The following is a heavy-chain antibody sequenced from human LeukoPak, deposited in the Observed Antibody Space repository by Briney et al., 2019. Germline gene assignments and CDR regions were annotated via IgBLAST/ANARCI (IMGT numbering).Heavy chain of an antibody. CDR3: AREGSGYDYYYFDY. V-gene: IGHV1-2*02. D-gene: IGHD5-12*01. Sequence: ASVKVSCRTSGYIFAGYNMHWVRQAPGQGLEWMGRIGPHSGDTRISQKFQGRVTVTRDTSISTVYMELNGLTSDDTAIYYCAREGSGYDYYYFDYWGQGTLVTVSS. CDR2: IGPHSGDT. J-gene: IGHJ4*02. CDR1: GYIFAGYN.